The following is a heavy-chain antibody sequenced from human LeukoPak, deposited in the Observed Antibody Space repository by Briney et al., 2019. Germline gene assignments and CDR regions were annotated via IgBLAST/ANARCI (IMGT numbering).Heavy chain of an antibody. D-gene: IGHD5-12*01. CDR1: GFTFSSYW. V-gene: IGHV3-7*01. CDR3: ARDGATFSGYDWYYYMDV. Sequence: GGSLRLSCAASGFTFSSYWMSWVRQAPGRGLEWVANIKQDGSEIYYVDSVKGRFTISRDNAKNSLYLQMNSLRAEDTAVYYCARDGATFSGYDWYYYMDVWGKGTTVTVSS. J-gene: IGHJ6*03. CDR2: IKQDGSEI.